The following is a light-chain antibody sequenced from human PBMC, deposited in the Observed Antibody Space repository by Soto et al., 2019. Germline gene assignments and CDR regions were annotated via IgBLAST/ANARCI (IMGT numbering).Light chain of an antibody. CDR3: NSYTSTNTLV. CDR1: STNVGGYNH. V-gene: IGLV2-14*03. Sequence: QYALTQPASVSGSPGQSITISCTGTSTNVGGYNHVTWYQQHPGKAPKLMIYDVTDRPSGVSNRFSGSKSGNTVSLAISGLQAEDEADYYCNSYTSTNTLVFGGGTKLTVL. J-gene: IGLJ2*01. CDR2: DVT.